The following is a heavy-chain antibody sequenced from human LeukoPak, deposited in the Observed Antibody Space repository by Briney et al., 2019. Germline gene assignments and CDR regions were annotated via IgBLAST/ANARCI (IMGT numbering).Heavy chain of an antibody. CDR2: MCGSGGST. D-gene: IGHD3-22*01. CDR1: GVSFSSNA. J-gene: IGHJ4*02. V-gene: IGHV3-23*01. CDR3: SRGGWDSSGYYYIVY. Sequence: GGSLSLSCAASGVSFSSNAWSWVRQAPAQGLEWVSVMCGSGGSTYYADLVKGRFTSSRDNAKNKLNLQTNSLRAEYTGVYYWSRGGWDSSGYYYIVYWGQGTLVTVSS.